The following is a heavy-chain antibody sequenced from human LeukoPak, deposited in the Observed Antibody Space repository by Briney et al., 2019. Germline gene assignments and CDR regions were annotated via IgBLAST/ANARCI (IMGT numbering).Heavy chain of an antibody. CDR1: GFTFSSYA. J-gene: IGHJ3*02. D-gene: IGHD3-22*01. CDR2: ISGSGGRT. V-gene: IGHV3-23*01. Sequence: AGGSLRLSCAASGFTFSSYAMSWVRQAPGKGLEWVSAISGSGGRTYYADSVKGRFTISRDNSKNTLYLQMNSLRAEDTAVYYCAKTYYYDSSGHDAFDIWGPGTMVTVSS. CDR3: AKTYYYDSSGHDAFDI.